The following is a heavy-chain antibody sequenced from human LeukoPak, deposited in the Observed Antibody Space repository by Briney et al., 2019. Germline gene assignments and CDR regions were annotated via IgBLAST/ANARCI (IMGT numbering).Heavy chain of an antibody. D-gene: IGHD2-2*01. CDR2: IVGSGDSK. CDR1: GFTFSSYA. V-gene: IGHV3-23*01. Sequence: GGSLRLSCAASGFTFSSYAMSWVRQAPGKGLEWVSGIVGSGDSKYYADSVKGRFTISRDNSKNTLYLQMNSLRAEDTAVYYCAKEGEDIVVVPKYMDVWGKGTTVTVSS. CDR3: AKEGEDIVVVPKYMDV. J-gene: IGHJ6*03.